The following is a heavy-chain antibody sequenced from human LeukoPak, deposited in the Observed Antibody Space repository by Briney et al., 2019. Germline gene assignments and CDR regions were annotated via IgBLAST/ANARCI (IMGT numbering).Heavy chain of an antibody. CDR2: AYYTGST. CDR1: GGSISTSSYF. J-gene: IGHJ3*02. Sequence: SETLSLTCTVSGGSISTSSYFWGWIRQPPGKGLEWIGSAYYTGSTYHNPSLKSRVTISVDATKNQFSLKLISVTAADTAVYYCARPLDTTLFNPFEIWGQGTMVTVSS. CDR3: ARPLDTTLFNPFEI. V-gene: IGHV4-39*01. D-gene: IGHD5-18*01.